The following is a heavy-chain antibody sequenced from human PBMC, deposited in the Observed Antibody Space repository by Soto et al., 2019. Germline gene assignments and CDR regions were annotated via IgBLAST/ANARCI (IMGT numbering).Heavy chain of an antibody. D-gene: IGHD3-22*01. J-gene: IGHJ4*02. CDR1: GFSFSTST. V-gene: IGHV3-30-3*01. CDR3: AGVRPGDNGYPFFDY. Sequence: GGSLRLSCAASGFSFSTSTMHWIRLTAGKGLEWVALVSDYGSNADYADSVQGRFTISRDNSKNTLFLQMDSLRPEDTAIYYCAGVRPGDNGYPFFDYWGQGTLVTVSS. CDR2: VSDYGSNA.